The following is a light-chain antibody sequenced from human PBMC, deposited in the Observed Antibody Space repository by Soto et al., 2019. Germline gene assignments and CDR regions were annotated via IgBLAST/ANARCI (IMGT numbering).Light chain of an antibody. CDR1: SSDVGGYNY. Sequence: QSALTQPASVSGSPGQSITISCTGTSSDVGGYNYVSWYQQHPGKAPKLLLYEVSSRPSGVSNRFSGSKSGNTASLTISGLQVEDEADYYCCSYAGSSSFVFGTGTKLTVL. CDR2: EVS. J-gene: IGLJ1*01. V-gene: IGLV2-14*03. CDR3: CSYAGSSSFV.